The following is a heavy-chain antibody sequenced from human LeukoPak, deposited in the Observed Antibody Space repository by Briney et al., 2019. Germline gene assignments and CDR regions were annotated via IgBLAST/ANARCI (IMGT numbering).Heavy chain of an antibody. V-gene: IGHV3-30-3*01. CDR2: ISYDGSNK. J-gene: IGHJ4*02. CDR1: GFTFSSYA. Sequence: GGSLRLSCAASGFTFSSYAMHWVRQAPGKGLEWVAVISYDGSNKYYADSVKGRFTISRDNSKNTLYLQMNSLRAEDTAVYYCARDAEWELILQIDYWGQGTLVTVSS. CDR3: ARDAEWELILQIDY. D-gene: IGHD1-26*01.